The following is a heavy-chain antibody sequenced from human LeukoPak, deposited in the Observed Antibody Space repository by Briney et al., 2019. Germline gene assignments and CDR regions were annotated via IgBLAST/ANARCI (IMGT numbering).Heavy chain of an antibody. J-gene: IGHJ6*02. CDR3: ARAPERGTTDV. D-gene: IGHD1-1*01. CDR2: IKQDGSEK. CDR1: GFTFNNYW. Sequence: GRSLRLSCEASGFTFNNYWMSWVRQAPGKGLEWVANIKQDGSEKYYVDSVTGRFTISRDNAKNSMYLQMNSLRAEDTAVYYCARAPERGTTDVWGQGTTVSVSS. V-gene: IGHV3-7*01.